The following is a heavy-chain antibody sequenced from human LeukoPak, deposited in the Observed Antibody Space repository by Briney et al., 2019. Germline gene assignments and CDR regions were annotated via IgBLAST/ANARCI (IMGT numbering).Heavy chain of an antibody. CDR3: ARETLNIVGATGAFDI. V-gene: IGHV1-46*01. J-gene: IGHJ3*02. CDR1: GYTFTSYY. Sequence: ASVKVSCKASGYTFTSYYMHWVRQAPGQGLEWMGIINPSGGSTNYAQKFQGRVTITADESTSTAYMELSSLRSEDTAVYYCARETLNIVGATGAFDIWGQGTMVTVSS. CDR2: INPSGGST. D-gene: IGHD1-26*01.